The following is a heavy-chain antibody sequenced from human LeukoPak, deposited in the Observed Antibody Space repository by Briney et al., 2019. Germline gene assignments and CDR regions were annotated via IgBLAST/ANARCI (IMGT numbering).Heavy chain of an antibody. J-gene: IGHJ4*02. V-gene: IGHV1-8*03. CDR2: IHIYRGNT. D-gene: IGHD5-18*01. CDR3: ARGLIPHVDTEIWGAFDY. Sequence: GASVKVSCKASGYSSTNYGISWVRQAPGQGLEWMGWIHIYRGNTNYAQKFQGRVTITRNTSISTAYMELSSLRSEDTAVYYCARGLIPHVDTEIWGAFDYWGQGTLVTVSS. CDR1: GYSSTNYG.